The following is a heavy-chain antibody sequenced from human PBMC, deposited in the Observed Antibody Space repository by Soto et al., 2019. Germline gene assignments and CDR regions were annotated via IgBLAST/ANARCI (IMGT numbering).Heavy chain of an antibody. CDR1: CGSIISGGYY. CDR2: IYYSGST. CDR3: ARERGIQGRWFDP. J-gene: IGHJ5*02. Sequence: SETLSLTCTFSCGSIISGGYYLSWIRQHPGKGLEWIGYIYYSGSTYYNPSLKSRVTISVDTSKNQFSLKLSSVTAADTAVYYRARERGIQGRWFDPWGQGTLVTVSS. V-gene: IGHV4-31*03. D-gene: IGHD3-16*01.